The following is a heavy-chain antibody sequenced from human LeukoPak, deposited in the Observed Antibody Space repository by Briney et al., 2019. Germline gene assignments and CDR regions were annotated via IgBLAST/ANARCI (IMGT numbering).Heavy chain of an antibody. CDR3: AREISRFGI. V-gene: IGHV3-66*01. J-gene: IGHJ4*02. CDR2: IYTGGTT. CDR1: GFTVSSSNY. Sequence: GGSLRLSCAASGFTVSSSNYMNWVRQAPGKGLEWVSGIYTGGTTYYTDSVKGRFTISRDNPKNTLYLQMHSLRAEDTAVYYCAREISRFGIWGQGTLVTVSS. D-gene: IGHD3-16*01.